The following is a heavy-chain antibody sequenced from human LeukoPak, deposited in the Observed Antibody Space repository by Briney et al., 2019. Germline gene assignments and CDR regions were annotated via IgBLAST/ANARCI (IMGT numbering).Heavy chain of an antibody. D-gene: IGHD5-12*01. CDR2: IIPIFGTA. Sequence: SVKVSCKASGGTFSNYAISWVRQAPGQGLEWMGGIIPIFGTANYAQKFQGRVTITTDESTSTAYMELSSLRSEDTAVYYCASSVDIVATIFDYWGQGTLVTVSS. V-gene: IGHV1-69*05. J-gene: IGHJ4*02. CDR3: ASSVDIVATIFDY. CDR1: GGTFSNYA.